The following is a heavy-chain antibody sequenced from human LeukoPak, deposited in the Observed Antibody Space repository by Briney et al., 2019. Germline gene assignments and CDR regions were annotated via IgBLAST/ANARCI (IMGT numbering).Heavy chain of an antibody. CDR2: INPNSGGT. Sequence: ASVKVSCKASGYTFTGYYMHWVRQAPGQVLEWMGWINPNSGGTNYAQKFQGRVTMTRDTSISTAYMELSRLRSDDTAVYYCARGPEYGDFWSGYPHWFDPWGQGTLVTVSS. CDR3: ARGPEYGDFWSGYPHWFDP. J-gene: IGHJ5*02. V-gene: IGHV1-2*02. CDR1: GYTFTGYY. D-gene: IGHD3-3*01.